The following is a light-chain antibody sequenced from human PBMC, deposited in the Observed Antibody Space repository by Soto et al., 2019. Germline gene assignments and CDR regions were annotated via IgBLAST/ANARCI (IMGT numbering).Light chain of an antibody. V-gene: IGKV3-15*01. Sequence: EIVMTQSPATLSVSPGERVTLSCRASESLSTYLAWYQQKPGQAPRLLIYGASPKATGIPARFSGSGSATDFTLPISSLQSEDFAVYYCQSYNDWPFTFGQGTKLEI. CDR1: ESLSTY. CDR3: QSYNDWPFT. CDR2: GAS. J-gene: IGKJ2*01.